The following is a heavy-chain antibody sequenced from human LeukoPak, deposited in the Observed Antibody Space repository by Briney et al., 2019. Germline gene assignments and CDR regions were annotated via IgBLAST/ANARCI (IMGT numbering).Heavy chain of an antibody. CDR2: INPSVGST. CDR1: GYTFTSYD. Sequence: GASVKVSCKASGYTFTSYDMHWVAQSPGQELEWLGVINPSVGSTSSEQKFQGRVTMTRATSTSTVYMELSSLRSEDTAVYYCAREGELGYNKYYFDYWGQGTLVTVSS. D-gene: IGHD5-24*01. CDR3: AREGELGYNKYYFDY. V-gene: IGHV1-46*01. J-gene: IGHJ4*02.